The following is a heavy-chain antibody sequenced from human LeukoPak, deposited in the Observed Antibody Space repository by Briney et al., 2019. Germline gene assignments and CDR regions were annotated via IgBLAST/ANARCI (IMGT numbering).Heavy chain of an antibody. J-gene: IGHJ4*02. D-gene: IGHD6-19*01. CDR3: ARRRAGAYSSGSYYFDY. CDR2: IYYSGST. CDR1: GGSISSNY. V-gene: IGHV4-59*08. Sequence: SETLSLTCTVSGGSISSNYWSWLRQPPGKGLEWIGYIYYSGSTNYNPSLKSRVTISLDTSKNPFSLHLRSVPAADTAVYYCARRRAGAYSSGSYYFDYWGQGTLVTVSS.